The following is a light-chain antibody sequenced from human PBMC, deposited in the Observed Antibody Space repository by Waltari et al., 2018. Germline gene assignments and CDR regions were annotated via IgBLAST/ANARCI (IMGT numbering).Light chain of an antibody. CDR2: GAS. J-gene: IGKJ4*01. V-gene: IGKV3-15*01. CDR1: QSVSSS. Sequence: EIVLTQSPATLPLSPGERATLSCRASQSVSSSLAWYQQKPGQAPRLLIYGASNRATGIPDRFSGSGSGTDFTLTISSLGPEDFAVYYCQQYSNWPLTFGGGTKVEIK. CDR3: QQYSNWPLT.